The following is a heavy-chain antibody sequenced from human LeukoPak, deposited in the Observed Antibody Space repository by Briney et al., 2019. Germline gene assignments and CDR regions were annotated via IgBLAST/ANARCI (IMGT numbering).Heavy chain of an antibody. CDR2: ISWDGGST. CDR1: GFTFDDYT. J-gene: IGHJ6*02. V-gene: IGHV3-43*01. CDR3: AKDGDWNYNYGMDV. D-gene: IGHD1-7*01. Sequence: GGSLRLSCAASGFTFDDYTMHWVRQAPGKGLEWVSLISWDGGSTYYADSVKDRFTISRDNSKNSLYLQMNSLRTEDTALYYCAKDGDWNYNYGMDVWGQGITVTVSS.